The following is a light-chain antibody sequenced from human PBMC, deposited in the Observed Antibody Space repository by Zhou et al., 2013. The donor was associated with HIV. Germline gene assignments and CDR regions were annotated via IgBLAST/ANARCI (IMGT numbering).Light chain of an antibody. CDR1: QSISSW. Sequence: DMQMTQSPSTLSASVGERVTITCRASQSISSWLAWYQQKPGKAPKLLIYKASSLESGVPSRFSGSGSGTEFTLTISSLQSDDFATYYCQQYSSYPWTFGQGTNGG. V-gene: IGKV1-5*03. CDR2: KAS. CDR3: QQYSSYPWT. J-gene: IGKJ1*01.